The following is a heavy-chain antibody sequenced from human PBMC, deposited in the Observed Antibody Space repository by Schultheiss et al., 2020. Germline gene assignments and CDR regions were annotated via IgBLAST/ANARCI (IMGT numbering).Heavy chain of an antibody. D-gene: IGHD3-22*01. J-gene: IGHJ1*01. CDR1: GFTVSSNY. Sequence: GGSLRLSCAASGFTVSSNYMSWVRQAPGKGLEWVAVIWYDGSNKYYADSVKGRFTISRDNSKNSLYLQMNSLRDEDTAVYYCAIQNDSSGSEYFQHWGQGTLVTVSS. CDR3: AIQNDSSGSEYFQH. V-gene: IGHV3-33*08. CDR2: IWYDGSNK.